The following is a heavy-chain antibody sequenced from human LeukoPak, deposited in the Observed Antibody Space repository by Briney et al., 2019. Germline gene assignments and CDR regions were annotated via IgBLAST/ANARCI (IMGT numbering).Heavy chain of an antibody. D-gene: IGHD4-17*01. Sequence: GESLQISCQGSGYSFTSYWIGWVRPLPGKGLEWMGIIYPGDSDTRYSPSFQGQVTISADKSISTAYLQWSSLKASDTAMYYCARQSDHGDYYFDYWGQGTLVTVSS. CDR2: IYPGDSDT. CDR3: ARQSDHGDYYFDY. V-gene: IGHV5-51*01. J-gene: IGHJ4*02. CDR1: GYSFTSYW.